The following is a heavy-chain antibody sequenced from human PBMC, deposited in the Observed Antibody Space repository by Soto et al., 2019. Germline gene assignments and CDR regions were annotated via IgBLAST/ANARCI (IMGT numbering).Heavy chain of an antibody. V-gene: IGHV4-59*01. Sequence: SETLSLTCTVSVGSISSYYWSWIRQPPGKGLEWTGYIYYSGSTNYNPSLKSRVTISVDTSKNQFSLKLSSVTAADTAVYYCASGTYYYDSSGYSSWFSFDYWGQGTLVTSPQ. J-gene: IGHJ4*02. CDR1: VGSISSYY. D-gene: IGHD3-22*01. CDR3: ASGTYYYDSSGYSSWFSFDY. CDR2: IYYSGST.